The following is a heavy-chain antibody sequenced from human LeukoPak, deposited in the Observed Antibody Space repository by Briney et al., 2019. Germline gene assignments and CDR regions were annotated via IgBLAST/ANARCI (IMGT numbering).Heavy chain of an antibody. CDR1: GFSFITYG. J-gene: IGHJ4*02. D-gene: IGHD4-17*01. CDR3: AKDRSMTTVTPFDN. Sequence: GGSLRLSRAASGFSFITYGIHWVRQAPGKGLEWVAFIRYDGSNRFYADSVRGRFTISRDNSKNTVYLQMNSLRAEDTAVYYCAKDRSMTTVTPFDNWGQGTLVAVSS. CDR2: IRYDGSNR. V-gene: IGHV3-30*02.